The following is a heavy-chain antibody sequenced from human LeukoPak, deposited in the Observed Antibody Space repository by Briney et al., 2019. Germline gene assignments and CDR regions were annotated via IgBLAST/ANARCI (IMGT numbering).Heavy chain of an antibody. D-gene: IGHD1-26*01. CDR1: GGTFSSYA. CDR3: AREGVGATKRGAFDY. Sequence: ASVKVSCKGSGGTFSSYAISWVRQAPGQGLEWMGGIIPIFGTANYAQKFQGGVTITADEYTSTAYMELSSLRFEDTAVYYCAREGVGATKRGAFDYWGQGTLVTVSS. V-gene: IGHV1-69*13. J-gene: IGHJ4*02. CDR2: IIPIFGTA.